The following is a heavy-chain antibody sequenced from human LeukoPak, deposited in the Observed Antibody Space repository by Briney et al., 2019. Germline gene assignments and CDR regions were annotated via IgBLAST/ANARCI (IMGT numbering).Heavy chain of an antibody. CDR3: ARANTASRLGDTFDI. J-gene: IGHJ3*02. D-gene: IGHD6-6*01. CDR1: GFTFNSYN. Sequence: GGSLRLSCAASGFTFNSYNMNWVRQAPGKGLEWVSSITSSSTYMYYADSVKGRFTISRDNARNSLYLQMNSLRAEDTAVYYCARANTASRLGDTFDIWGQGTMVTVSS. CDR2: ITSSSTYM. V-gene: IGHV3-21*01.